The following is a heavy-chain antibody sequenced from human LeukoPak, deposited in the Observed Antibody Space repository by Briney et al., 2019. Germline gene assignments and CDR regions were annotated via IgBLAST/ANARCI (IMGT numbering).Heavy chain of an antibody. V-gene: IGHV3-15*01. J-gene: IGHJ2*01. Sequence: GGSLRLSCEASEXTLSYAWLSWVRQAPGKGLEWVGRIKSETDGGTTDYAAPVKGRFTLSRDDSKTTLFLQMNSLKTEDTAVYYCVTKIVGYFDLWGRGTLVTVSS. CDR1: EXTLSYAW. D-gene: IGHD1-14*01. CDR2: IKSETDGGTT. CDR3: VTKIVGYFDL.